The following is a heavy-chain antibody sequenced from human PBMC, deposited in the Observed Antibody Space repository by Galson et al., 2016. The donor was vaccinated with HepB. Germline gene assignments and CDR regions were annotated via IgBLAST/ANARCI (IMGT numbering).Heavy chain of an antibody. CDR3: AKDVWRGSGTDYYGMDV. Sequence: SLRLSCAAYGSTFSSYGMHWVRQAPGKGLEWVAVISYDGSDKYYADSVKGRFTISRDNSKNTLYLQMSSLRAEDTAVYYCAKDVWRGSGTDYYGMDVWGQGTTVTVSS. V-gene: IGHV3-30*18. CDR2: ISYDGSDK. J-gene: IGHJ6*02. CDR1: GSTFSSYG. D-gene: IGHD1-1*01.